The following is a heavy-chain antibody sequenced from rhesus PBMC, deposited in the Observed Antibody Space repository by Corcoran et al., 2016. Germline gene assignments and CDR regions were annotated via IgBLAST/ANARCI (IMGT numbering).Heavy chain of an antibody. Sequence: QVTLKESGPALVKPTQTLTLTCTFPGVSISTYGTGVGWIRQPPGQALEWLASIYWNVIKYYRTSLQSMLTLSKDPSKNQVALTMTNMDPVDTATYYWARVGRGGLDSWGQGVVVTVSS. CDR1: GVSISTYGTG. CDR2: IYWNVIK. CDR3: ARVGRGGLDS. J-gene: IGHJ6*01. V-gene: IGHV2-95*01.